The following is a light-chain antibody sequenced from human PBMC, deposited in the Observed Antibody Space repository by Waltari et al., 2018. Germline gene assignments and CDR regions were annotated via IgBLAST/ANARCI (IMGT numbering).Light chain of an antibody. V-gene: IGLV2-14*03. CDR1: TSDVGAHKV. CDR3: SSYTRSSTLV. Sequence: QSALTQPASVSGSPGQSVTISCVGSTSDVGAHKVVSWYQQHPGEVPNLLIYDVNNRPSGASNRFSGSKSGNTASLTISGLQPEDDSYYYCSSYTRSSTLVFGGGTKLTVL. CDR2: DVN. J-gene: IGLJ2*01.